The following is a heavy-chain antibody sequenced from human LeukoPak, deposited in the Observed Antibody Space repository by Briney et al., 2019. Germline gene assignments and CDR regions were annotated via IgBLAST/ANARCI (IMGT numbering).Heavy chain of an antibody. CDR2: ISYDGSNK. CDR3: ARDYYDSSGYYRLGAFDF. CDR1: GFTFSSYA. Sequence: GRSLRLSCAASGFTFSSYAMHWVRQAPGKGLEWVAVISYDGSNKYYADSVKGRFTISRDNSKNTLYLQMNSLRAEDTAVYYCARDYYDSSGYYRLGAFDFWGQGTMVTVSS. V-gene: IGHV3-30-3*01. J-gene: IGHJ3*01. D-gene: IGHD3-22*01.